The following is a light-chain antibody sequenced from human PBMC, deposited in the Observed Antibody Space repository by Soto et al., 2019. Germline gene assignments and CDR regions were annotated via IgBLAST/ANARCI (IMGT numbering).Light chain of an antibody. CDR2: DAS. CDR3: QQYYDLRT. J-gene: IGKJ1*01. V-gene: IGKV1-5*01. CDR1: QSISTW. Sequence: DIQMTQSPSTLSATVGDRVTITCRASQSISTWLAWYQQKPGKAPKLLIYDASSLEVGVPSRFSGSGSRTEFTLTISSLQPDDYGTYYCQQYYDLRTFGQGTMV.